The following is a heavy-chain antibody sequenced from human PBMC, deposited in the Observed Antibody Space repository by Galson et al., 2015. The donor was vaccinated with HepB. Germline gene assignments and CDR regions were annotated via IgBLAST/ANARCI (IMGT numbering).Heavy chain of an antibody. CDR1: GFTFSSYW. V-gene: IGHV3-74*01. D-gene: IGHD5-24*01. CDR2: INSDGSST. Sequence: SLRLSCAASGFTFSSYWTHWVRQAPGKGLVWVSRINSDGSSTSYADSVKGRFTISRDNAKNTLYLQMNSLRAEDTAVYYCARGKEMATITYFDYWGQGTLVTVSS. J-gene: IGHJ4*02. CDR3: ARGKEMATITYFDY.